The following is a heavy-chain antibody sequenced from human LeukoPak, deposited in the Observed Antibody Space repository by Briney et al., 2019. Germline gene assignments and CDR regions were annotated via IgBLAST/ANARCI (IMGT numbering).Heavy chain of an antibody. Sequence: PGGSLRLSCAVSGFTFSSHWMSWVRQAPGKGLEWVANIKHDGSEKYYVDYVKGRFTISRDNAKNSLYLQMNSLRDEDTAVYYCTRRGWLGELFPGNFWGQGTLVTVSS. CDR3: TRRGWLGELFPGNF. CDR1: GFTFSSHW. J-gene: IGHJ4*02. V-gene: IGHV3-7*01. D-gene: IGHD3-10*01. CDR2: IKHDGSEK.